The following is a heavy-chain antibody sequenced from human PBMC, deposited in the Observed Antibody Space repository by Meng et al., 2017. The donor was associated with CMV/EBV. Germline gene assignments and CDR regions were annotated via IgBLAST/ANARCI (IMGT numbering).Heavy chain of an antibody. CDR3: AKLPAPMDV. V-gene: IGHV4-34*01. J-gene: IGHJ6*02. Sequence: SETLSLTCAVYGRSFSGYYWSWIRQPPGKGLEWIGEINHSGSTNYNPSLKSRVTISVDTSKNQFSLKLSSVTAADTAVYYCAKLPAPMDVWGQGTTVTVSS. CDR1: GRSFSGYY. CDR2: INHSGST.